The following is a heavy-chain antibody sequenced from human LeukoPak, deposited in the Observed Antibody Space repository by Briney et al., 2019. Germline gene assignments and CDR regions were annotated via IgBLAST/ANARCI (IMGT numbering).Heavy chain of an antibody. CDR2: ISHHGSDK. CDR3: ARTTALYYFDY. V-gene: IGHV3-30-3*01. CDR1: GFTFSNYA. D-gene: IGHD1-1*01. Sequence: GGSLRLSCTASGFTFSNYAIHWVRQAPGKGLEWVAVISHHGSDKYYADSVKGRFTISRDNSKNTLDLQMNGLRAEDTAVYYCARTTALYYFDYWGQGTLVTVSS. J-gene: IGHJ4*02.